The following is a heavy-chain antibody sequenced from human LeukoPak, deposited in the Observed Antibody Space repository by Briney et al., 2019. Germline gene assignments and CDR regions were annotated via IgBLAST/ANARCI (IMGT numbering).Heavy chain of an antibody. CDR2: ISNSGSTI. D-gene: IGHD5-24*01. V-gene: IGHV3-48*03. Sequence: PGGSLRLSCAASGFTFSSYEMNWVRQAPGKGLEWVSYISNSGSTIYYADSVKGRFTISRDNAKNSLYLQMNSLRAEDTAVYYCARTRWLEYYFDYWGQGTLVTVSS. CDR1: GFTFSSYE. J-gene: IGHJ4*02. CDR3: ARTRWLEYYFDY.